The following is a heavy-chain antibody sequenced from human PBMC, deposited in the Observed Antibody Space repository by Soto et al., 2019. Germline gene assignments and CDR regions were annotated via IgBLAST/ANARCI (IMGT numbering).Heavy chain of an antibody. J-gene: IGHJ4*02. D-gene: IGHD5-18*01. CDR1: GFTFSSYA. Sequence: GGSLRLSCAASGFTFSSYAMHWVRQAPGKGLEWVAVISYDGSNKYYADSVKGRFTISRDNSKNTLHLQMNSLRAEDTAVYYCARGGIQLSGYWGQGTLVTVSS. CDR3: ARGGIQLSGY. CDR2: ISYDGSNK. V-gene: IGHV3-30-3*01.